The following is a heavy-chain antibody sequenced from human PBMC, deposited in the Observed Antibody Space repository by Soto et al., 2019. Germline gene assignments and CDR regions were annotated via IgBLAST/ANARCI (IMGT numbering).Heavy chain of an antibody. Sequence: QVQLVQSGAEVKKPGSSVTVSCKASGGTFGNSAVSWVRQAPGQGLEWMGGIIPIFRTPDYAQKFQGRVTITADESTSTVYMELTSLRSEATAVYYCARDKARQQLGGNYYYGIDVWGQGTTVTVSS. D-gene: IGHD3-3*02. CDR2: IIPIFRTP. CDR3: ARDKARQQLGGNYYYGIDV. J-gene: IGHJ6*02. V-gene: IGHV1-69*12. CDR1: GGTFGNSA.